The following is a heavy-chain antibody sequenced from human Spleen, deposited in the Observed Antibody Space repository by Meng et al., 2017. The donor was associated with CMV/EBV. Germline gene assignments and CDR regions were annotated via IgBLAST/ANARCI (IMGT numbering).Heavy chain of an antibody. J-gene: IGHJ6*02. Sequence: SVKVSCKASGGTFSSYAFSWVRQAPGQGLEWMGGIIPFFGPANYPQKFQGRVTITTDESTNTAYMELSSLRSEDTAVYYCARSSAPDRWAYYYGMDVWGQGTTVTVSS. CDR2: IIPFFGPA. CDR1: GGTFSSYA. D-gene: IGHD3-10*01. CDR3: ARSSAPDRWAYYYGMDV. V-gene: IGHV1-69*05.